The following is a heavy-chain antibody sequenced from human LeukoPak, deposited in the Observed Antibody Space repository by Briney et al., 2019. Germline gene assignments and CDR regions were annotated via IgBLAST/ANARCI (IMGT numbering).Heavy chain of an antibody. CDR3: ARGRHCSSTSCYNYYYYGMDV. Sequence: ASVKVSCKASGGTFSSYTISWVRQAPGQGLEWMGRIIPILGIANYAQQFQGRVTITADKSTSTAYMELSSLRSEDTAVYYCARGRHCSSTSCYNYYYYGMDVWGQGTTVTVSS. J-gene: IGHJ6*02. CDR2: IIPILGIA. D-gene: IGHD2-2*02. V-gene: IGHV1-69*02. CDR1: GGTFSSYT.